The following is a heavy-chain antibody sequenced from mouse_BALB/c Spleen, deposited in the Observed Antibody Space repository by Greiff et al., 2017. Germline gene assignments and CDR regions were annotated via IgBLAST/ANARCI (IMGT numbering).Heavy chain of an antibody. Sequence: VQLQQSGPSLVAPTQSLSITCSVSGVSLTSDGLSWVRKPPGNELEWLGVIWGDGSTNYHSALISRLSISKDNSKNQVFLKLNSLQTEDTATYYCAKSYYYATDYFDYWGQGTTLTVSA. J-gene: IGHJ2*01. V-gene: IGHV2-3*01. CDR2: IWGDGST. CDR1: GVSLTSDG. CDR3: AKSYYYATDYFDY. D-gene: IGHD1-1*01.